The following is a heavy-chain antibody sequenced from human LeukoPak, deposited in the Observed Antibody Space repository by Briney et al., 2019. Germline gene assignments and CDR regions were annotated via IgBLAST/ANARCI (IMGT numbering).Heavy chain of an antibody. Sequence: GGSLRLSCAASGFTFSDYWMSWVRQIPGKGLEWAADIKWDGTETYYVDSVKGRFTISRDDAKNSLYLQMNRLRAEDTAIYYCARSPTRRCDYWGQGTLVTVSS. J-gene: IGHJ4*02. CDR3: ARSPTRRCDY. CDR1: GFTFSDYW. CDR2: IKWDGTET. D-gene: IGHD1-1*01. V-gene: IGHV3-7*01.